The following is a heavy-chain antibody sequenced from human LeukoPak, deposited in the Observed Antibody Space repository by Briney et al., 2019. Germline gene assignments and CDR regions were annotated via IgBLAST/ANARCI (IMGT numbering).Heavy chain of an antibody. CDR1: GGSISSDY. CDR3: ARGGGTIFGVVIIPVDWFDP. V-gene: IGHV4-59*01. CDR2: IYYSGST. Sequence: PSETLSLTCTVSGGSISSDYWSWIRQPPGKGLEWIGYIYYSGSTNYNPSLTSRVTISVDTSKNQFSLKLSSVTAADTAVYYCARGGGTIFGVVIIPVDWFDPWGQGTLVTVSS. J-gene: IGHJ5*02. D-gene: IGHD3-3*01.